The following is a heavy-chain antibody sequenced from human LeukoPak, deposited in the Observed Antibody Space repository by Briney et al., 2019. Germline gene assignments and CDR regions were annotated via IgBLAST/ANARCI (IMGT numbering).Heavy chain of an antibody. J-gene: IGHJ4*02. CDR2: ISSNGGST. Sequence: GGSLRLSCSASGFTFSSYAMHWVRQAPGKGLEYVSLISSNGGSTYYADSVKGRFTISRDNSKNTLYLEMSSLRVEDTAVYYCVKGLPGYRGHLDYWGQGTLVTVSS. CDR1: GFTFSSYA. V-gene: IGHV3-64D*06. CDR3: VKGLPGYRGHLDY. D-gene: IGHD6-13*01.